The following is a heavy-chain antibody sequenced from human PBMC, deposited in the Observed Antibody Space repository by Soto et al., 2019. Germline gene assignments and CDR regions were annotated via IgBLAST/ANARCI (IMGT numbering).Heavy chain of an antibody. D-gene: IGHD3-22*01. V-gene: IGHV1-69*13. J-gene: IGHJ5*02. CDR3: ARVGYYDSSGTNWFDP. CDR1: GGTFSSYA. Sequence: SVKVSCKASGGTFSSYAMSWVRQAPGQGLEWMGGIIPIFGTANYAQKFQGRVTITADESTSTAYMELSSLRSEDTALYYCARVGYYDSSGTNWFDPWGQGTLVTVSS. CDR2: IIPIFGTA.